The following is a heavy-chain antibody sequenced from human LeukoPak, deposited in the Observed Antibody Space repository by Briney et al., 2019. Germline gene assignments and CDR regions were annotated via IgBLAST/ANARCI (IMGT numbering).Heavy chain of an antibody. D-gene: IGHD2-2*01. CDR1: GFTFDDYG. CDR2: INWNGGST. J-gene: IGHJ4*02. CDR3: ARVRYCSSTSCPIDY. Sequence: GGSLRLSCAASGFTFDDYGMSWVRQAPGKGLEWVSGINWNGGSTGYADSVKGRFTISRDNAKNSLYLQMNSLRAEDTAVYYCARVRYCSSTSCPIDYWGQGTLVTVSS. V-gene: IGHV3-20*04.